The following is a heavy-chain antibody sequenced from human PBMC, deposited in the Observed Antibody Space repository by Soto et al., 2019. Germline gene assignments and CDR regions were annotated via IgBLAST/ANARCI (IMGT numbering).Heavy chain of an antibody. D-gene: IGHD2-21*02. CDR1: GGFISSDNW. V-gene: IGHV4-61*01. Sequence: SETLSLTCVVSGGFISSDNWWSWIRQPPGKGLEWIGYMYNTGSTVYNPSFKSRVTISVDTSKNQFSLKLNSVTAADTAVYYCARDLWGYCGTDCYPLDVWGQGTTVT. J-gene: IGHJ6*02. CDR3: ARDLWGYCGTDCYPLDV. CDR2: MYNTGST.